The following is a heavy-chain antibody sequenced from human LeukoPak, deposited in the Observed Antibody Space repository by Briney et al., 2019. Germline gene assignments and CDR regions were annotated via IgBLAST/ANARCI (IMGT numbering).Heavy chain of an antibody. J-gene: IGHJ4*02. Sequence: PSETLSLTCTVSGGSISSYYWSWIRQPPGKGLEWIGYIYYSGSTNYNPSLKSRVTISVDTSKNQFSLKLSSVTAADTAVYYCARERVNPKIYGSGSYYFDYWGQGTLVTVSS. V-gene: IGHV4-59*01. D-gene: IGHD3-10*01. CDR3: ARERVNPKIYGSGSYYFDY. CDR2: IYYSGST. CDR1: GGSISSYY.